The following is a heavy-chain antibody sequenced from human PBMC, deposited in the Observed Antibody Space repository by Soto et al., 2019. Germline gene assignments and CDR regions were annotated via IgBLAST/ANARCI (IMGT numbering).Heavy chain of an antibody. J-gene: IGHJ6*02. CDR2: IWYDGSIK. V-gene: IGHV3-33*01. CDR1: GFTFNNYG. Sequence: QVQLVASGGGVVQPGRSLRLSCAASGFTFNNYGMHWVRQAPGKGLEWVAVIWYDGSIKYYEDSVKGRFTISRENFKITLYLQMDSMRAEDTAVYYCASGLWFGNYGMDVWGQGTTVTVSS. CDR3: ASGLWFGNYGMDV. D-gene: IGHD3-10*01.